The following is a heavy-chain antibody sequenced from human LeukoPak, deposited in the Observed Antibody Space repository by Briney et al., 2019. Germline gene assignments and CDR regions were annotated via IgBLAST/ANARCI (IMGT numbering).Heavy chain of an antibody. J-gene: IGHJ4*02. Sequence: TGGSLRLSCAASGFTFSRSSMSWVRQAPGKGLEWVSFIDRDSSITYYADSGRGRFIISRDNARNSLFLQMNSLRAEDTAVYFCATYDSGWYLTYWGQGTLVTVSS. V-gene: IGHV3-48*01. CDR1: GFTFSRSS. CDR3: ATYDSGWYLTY. D-gene: IGHD6-19*01. CDR2: IDRDSSIT.